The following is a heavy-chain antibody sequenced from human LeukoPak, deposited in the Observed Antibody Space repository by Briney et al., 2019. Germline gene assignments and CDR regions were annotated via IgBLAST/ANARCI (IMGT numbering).Heavy chain of an antibody. CDR3: ARDPYYADIVDFYGMDV. D-gene: IGHD4-17*01. V-gene: IGHV3-30-3*01. J-gene: IGHJ6*02. Sequence: GGSLRLSCAASGLTFSIYSMHWVRQAPGKGLEWVAVISYDGTNKYYADSVKGRFTISRDNSKNSLFLQMSSLRAEDTALYYCARDPYYADIVDFYGMDVWGQGTTVTVSS. CDR1: GLTFSIYS. CDR2: ISYDGTNK.